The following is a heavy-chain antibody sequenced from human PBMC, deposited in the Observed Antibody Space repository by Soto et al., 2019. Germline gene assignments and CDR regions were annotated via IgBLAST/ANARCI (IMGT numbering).Heavy chain of an antibody. J-gene: IGHJ5*02. Sequence: PGGSLRLSCAASGFTFSSYAMSWVRQAPGKGLEWVSAISGSGGSTYYAESVKGRFTISRDNSKNTLYLQMNSLRAEDTAVYYCAKPGGPVIFFRLSWFDPWGQGTLVTVSS. D-gene: IGHD2-15*01. V-gene: IGHV3-23*01. CDR1: GFTFSSYA. CDR2: ISGSGGST. CDR3: AKPGGPVIFFRLSWFDP.